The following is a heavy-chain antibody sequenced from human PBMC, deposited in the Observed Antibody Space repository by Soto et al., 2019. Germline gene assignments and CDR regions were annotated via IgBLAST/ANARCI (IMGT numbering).Heavy chain of an antibody. CDR3: ARLPGAIAARDAFDI. CDR1: GGSISSSSYY. V-gene: IGHV4-39*01. J-gene: IGHJ3*02. CDR2: IYYSGST. D-gene: IGHD6-6*01. Sequence: SETLSLTCTVSGGSISSSSYYWGWIRQPPGKGLEWIGSIYYSGSTYYNPSLKSRVTISVDTSKNQFSLKLSSVTAADTAVYYCARLPGAIAARDAFDIWGQGTMVTVSS.